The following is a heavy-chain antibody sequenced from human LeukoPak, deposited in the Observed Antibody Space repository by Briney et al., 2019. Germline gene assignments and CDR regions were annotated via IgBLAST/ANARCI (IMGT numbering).Heavy chain of an antibody. D-gene: IGHD3-10*01. V-gene: IGHV3-21*01. CDR2: ISSSSSYI. Sequence: AGGSLRLSCAASGFTFSSYSMNWVRQAPGKGLEWVSSISSSSSYIYYADSVKGRFTISRDNAKNSLYLQMNSLRAEDTAVYYCAREIEGVYGSGSWYYYYYMDVWGKGTTVTVSS. CDR3: AREIEGVYGSGSWYYYYYMDV. CDR1: GFTFSSYS. J-gene: IGHJ6*03.